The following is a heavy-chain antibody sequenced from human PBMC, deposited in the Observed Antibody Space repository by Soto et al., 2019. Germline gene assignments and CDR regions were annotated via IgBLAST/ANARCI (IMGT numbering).Heavy chain of an antibody. J-gene: IGHJ6*02. D-gene: IGHD2-2*02. Sequence: PSETLSLTCTVSGGSISSGDYYWSWIRQPPGKGLEWIGYINYSGSTYYNPSLKSRVTITVETSKNQLSLTLRSVTAADTAVYYCARAVNKIPDYYYDGMDVWGQGTPVIRSS. CDR3: ARAVNKIPDYYYDGMDV. V-gene: IGHV4-30-4*01. CDR1: GGSISSGDYY. CDR2: INYSGST.